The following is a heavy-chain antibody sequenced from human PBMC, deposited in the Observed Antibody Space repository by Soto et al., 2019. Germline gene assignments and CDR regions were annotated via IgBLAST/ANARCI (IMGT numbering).Heavy chain of an antibody. V-gene: IGHV1-2*04. CDR1: GYTFTGYY. CDR2: INPNSGGT. Sequence: GASVKVSCKASGYTFTGYYMHWVRQAPGQGLEWMGWINPNSGGTNYAQKFQGWVTMTRDTSISTAYMELSRLRSDDTAVYYCARGAQYCSSTSCPYYFDYWGQGTLVTVSS. CDR3: ARGAQYCSSTSCPYYFDY. D-gene: IGHD2-2*01. J-gene: IGHJ4*02.